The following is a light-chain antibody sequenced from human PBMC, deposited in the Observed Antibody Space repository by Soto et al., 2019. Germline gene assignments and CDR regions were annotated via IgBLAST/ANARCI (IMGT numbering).Light chain of an antibody. V-gene: IGLV2-23*01. Sequence: QSALTQPASVSGSPGQSITISCTGTSSDVGSYNLVSWYQQHPGKAPKLMIYEGSKRPSGVSNRFSGYKSGNTASLTISGLQAEDEADYYCCSYAGSSTVVFGGGTKDTVL. CDR2: EGS. J-gene: IGLJ2*01. CDR1: SSDVGSYNL. CDR3: CSYAGSSTVV.